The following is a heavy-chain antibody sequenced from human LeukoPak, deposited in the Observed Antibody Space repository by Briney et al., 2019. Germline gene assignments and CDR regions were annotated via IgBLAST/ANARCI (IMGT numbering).Heavy chain of an antibody. Sequence: ASVKVSCKASGYTFTSYGISWVRQAPGQGLEWMGWISAYNGNTNYAQKLQGRVTMTTDTSTSTAYMELRSLRSDDTAVYYCARDGGSTGYYYYGMDVWGQGTTVTVSS. CDR3: ARDGGSTGYYYYGMDV. J-gene: IGHJ6*02. D-gene: IGHD2-2*01. CDR1: GYTFTSYG. V-gene: IGHV1-18*01. CDR2: ISAYNGNT.